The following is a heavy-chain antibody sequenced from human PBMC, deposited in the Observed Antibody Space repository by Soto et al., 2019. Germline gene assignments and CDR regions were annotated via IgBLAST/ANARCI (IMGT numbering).Heavy chain of an antibody. J-gene: IGHJ3*02. D-gene: IGHD3-3*01. CDR3: VNDWSDALDI. CDR1: GFSFKTYG. Sequence: QAQLVESGGGVVQPGMSLRLSCAASGFSFKTYGMHWVRQAPGKGLEWVAVIWYDGSEEYYADSVKGRFIISRDNSKNMLYLQLNSLRAEDKNVYYCVNDWSDALDIWGQGTLVTVSS. CDR2: IWYDGSEE. V-gene: IGHV3-33*03.